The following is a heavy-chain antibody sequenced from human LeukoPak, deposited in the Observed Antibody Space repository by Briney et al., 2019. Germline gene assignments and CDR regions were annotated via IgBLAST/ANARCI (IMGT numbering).Heavy chain of an antibody. CDR3: ARGPTRIAEAGTWTLDY. Sequence: GGSLRLSCAASGFTFSSFSMKWVRQVPGKGLEWVSSISSGSKYIYYGDSVKGRFSISRDNAKNSLYLQMNSLRAEDTAVYYCARGPTRIAEAGTWTLDYWGQGTLVTVSS. V-gene: IGHV3-21*01. J-gene: IGHJ4*02. CDR1: GFTFSSFS. CDR2: ISSGSKYI. D-gene: IGHD6-19*01.